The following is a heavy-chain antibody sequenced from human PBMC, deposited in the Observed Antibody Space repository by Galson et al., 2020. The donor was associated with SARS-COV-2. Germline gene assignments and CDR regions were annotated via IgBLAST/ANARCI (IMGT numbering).Heavy chain of an antibody. CDR1: GFTFSSYG. D-gene: IGHD3-22*01. V-gene: IGHV3-30*03. J-gene: IGHJ4*02. CDR2: ISYDGSNK. Sequence: GESLKISCAASGFTFSSYGMHWVRQAPGKGLEWVAVISYDGSNKYYADSVKGRFTISRDNSKNTLYLQMNSLRAEDTAVYYCASGFYYYDSSGYGGENFDYWGQGTLVTVSS. CDR3: ASGFYYYDSSGYGGENFDY.